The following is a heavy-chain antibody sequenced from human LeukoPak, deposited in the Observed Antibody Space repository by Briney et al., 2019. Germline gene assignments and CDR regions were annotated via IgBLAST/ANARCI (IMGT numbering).Heavy chain of an antibody. J-gene: IGHJ5*02. D-gene: IGHD1-14*01. CDR2: IYTDGSST. V-gene: IGHV3-74*01. CDR1: GFTFSSHW. CDR3: ARGKPLDRS. Sequence: GGSLRLSCAASGFTFSSHWMHWVRQAPGKGLVWVSCIYTDGSSTSYADSVRGRFTIFRDNAKNTLYLQMNSLRAEDKAVYYCARGKPLDRSWGQGTLVTVSS.